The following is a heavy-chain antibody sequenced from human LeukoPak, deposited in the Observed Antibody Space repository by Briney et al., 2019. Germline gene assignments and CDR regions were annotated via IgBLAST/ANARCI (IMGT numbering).Heavy chain of an antibody. CDR2: ISYDGSNK. J-gene: IGHJ5*02. D-gene: IGHD3-10*01. V-gene: IGHV3-30*04. Sequence: GGSLRLSCAASGFTFSSYAMHWVRQAPGKGLEWVAVISYDGSNKYYADPVKGRFTISRDNSKNTLYLQMNSLRAEDTAVYYCARDRDRFGELLWGWFDPWGQGTLVTVSS. CDR3: ARDRDRFGELLWGWFDP. CDR1: GFTFSSYA.